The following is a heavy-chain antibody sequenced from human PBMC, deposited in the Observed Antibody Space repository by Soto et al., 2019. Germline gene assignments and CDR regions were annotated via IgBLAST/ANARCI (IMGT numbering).Heavy chain of an antibody. Sequence: GGSLRLSCAASGFTFSSYGMHWVRQAPGKGLEWVAVISYDGSNKYYADSVKGRFTISRDNSKNTLYLQMNSLRAEDTAVYYCANLRSPFGGVIDHYSALPGFDPWGQGTLVTVSS. J-gene: IGHJ5*02. CDR3: ANLRSPFGGVIDHYSALPGFDP. D-gene: IGHD3-16*02. CDR2: ISYDGSNK. CDR1: GFTFSSYG. V-gene: IGHV3-30*18.